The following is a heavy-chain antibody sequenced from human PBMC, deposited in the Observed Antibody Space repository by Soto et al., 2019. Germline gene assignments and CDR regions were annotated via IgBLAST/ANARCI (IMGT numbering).Heavy chain of an antibody. V-gene: IGHV1-18*01. CDR2: ISAYNGHT. D-gene: IGHD6-13*01. J-gene: IGHJ5*02. CDR1: GYTFASYG. Sequence: QVQLVQSGAEVKKPGASVKVSCKASGYTFASYGISWVRQAPGQGLEWMGWISAYNGHTYYPQKLQGRDTMTTDISTSTAYMELRSLSSVDTAVYYCARDVASAGTTWFDTWGQGTLVTVSS. CDR3: ARDVASAGTTWFDT.